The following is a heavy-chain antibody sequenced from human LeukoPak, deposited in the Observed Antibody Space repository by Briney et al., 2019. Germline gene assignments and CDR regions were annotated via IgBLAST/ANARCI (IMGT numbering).Heavy chain of an antibody. J-gene: IGHJ4*03. CDR3: ARVQSSWGGRYFDWLPAFDI. V-gene: IGHV4-34*01. CDR1: GGSFSGYF. CDR2: INHGGTT. Sequence: SETLSLTCGVYGGSFSGYFWSWIRQTPGTGLEWIGDINHGGTTNYNPPLKSRVTISVDTSKNHYSLKMNSVTAADTAIYYCARVQSSWGGRYFDWLPAFDIWGQGAVVTVSS. D-gene: IGHD3-9*01.